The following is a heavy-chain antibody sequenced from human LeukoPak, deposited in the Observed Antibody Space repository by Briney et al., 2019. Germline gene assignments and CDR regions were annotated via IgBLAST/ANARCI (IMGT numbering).Heavy chain of an antibody. Sequence: SQTLSLTRTVSVGSISRGDYYWSWIRQPPGKGLELNGYIYYSGSTYYNPSLKSRVTISVDTSKNQFSLKLSSVTAADTAVYYCARDKLVRAHYYYYGMDVWGQGTTVTVSS. CDR3: ARDKLVRAHYYYYGMDV. J-gene: IGHJ6*02. CDR2: IYYSGST. CDR1: VGSISRGDYY. D-gene: IGHD6-6*01. V-gene: IGHV4-30-4*01.